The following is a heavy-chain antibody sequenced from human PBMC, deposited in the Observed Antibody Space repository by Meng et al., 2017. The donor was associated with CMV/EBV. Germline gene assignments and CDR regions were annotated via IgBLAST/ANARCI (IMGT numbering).Heavy chain of an antibody. CDR2: ISYDGSNK. V-gene: IGHV3-30*03. CDR1: GFTFDDYG. J-gene: IGHJ4*02. CDR3: ARGINNFDY. Sequence: GESLKISCAASGFTFDDYGMSWVRQAPGKGLEWVAVISYDGSNKYYADSVKGRFTISRDNSKNTLYLQMNSLRAEDTAVYYCARGINNFDYWGQGTLVTVSS. D-gene: IGHD3-16*01.